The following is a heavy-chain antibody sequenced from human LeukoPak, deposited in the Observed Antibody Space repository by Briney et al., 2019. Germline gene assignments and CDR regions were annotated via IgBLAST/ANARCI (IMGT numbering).Heavy chain of an antibody. D-gene: IGHD2-15*01. V-gene: IGHV1-46*01. CDR1: GYTFTSYY. Sequence: ASVKVSCKASGYTFTSYYMHWVRQAPGQALEWMGIINPSGGSTSYAQKFQGRVTMTRDMSTSTVYMELSSLRSEDTAVYYCARARYCSGGSCYPNWFDPWGQGTLVTVSS. J-gene: IGHJ5*02. CDR2: INPSGGST. CDR3: ARARYCSGGSCYPNWFDP.